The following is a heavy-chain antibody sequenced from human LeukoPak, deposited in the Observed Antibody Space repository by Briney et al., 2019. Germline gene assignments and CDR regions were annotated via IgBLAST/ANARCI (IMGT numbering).Heavy chain of an antibody. CDR1: GFTFSTYC. Sequence: QSGGSLRLSCAASGFTFSTYCMRWVRQAPGKGPMWVSRICPDGTVTNYADSVKARFIISRDNARNTVYLQMNSLRVEDTAVYYCVRDFRSADYWGQGTLVTVSS. J-gene: IGHJ4*02. CDR2: ICPDGTVT. CDR3: VRDFRSADY. V-gene: IGHV3-74*01.